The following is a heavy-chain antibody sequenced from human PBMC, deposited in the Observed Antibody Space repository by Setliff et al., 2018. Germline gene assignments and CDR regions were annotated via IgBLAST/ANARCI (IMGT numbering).Heavy chain of an antibody. Sequence: GGSLRLSCAASGFTFSDCYMSWIRQTPEKGLEWVSYISSSGRTIYYADSVKGRFTISRDNAKNTLYLQMNSLRAEDTAVYYCAKDNGKGHLYLLERYFDNWGQGTLVTVS. CDR1: GFTFSDCY. CDR3: AKDNGKGHLYLLERYFDN. D-gene: IGHD3-16*01. CDR2: ISSSGRTI. J-gene: IGHJ4*02. V-gene: IGHV3-11*04.